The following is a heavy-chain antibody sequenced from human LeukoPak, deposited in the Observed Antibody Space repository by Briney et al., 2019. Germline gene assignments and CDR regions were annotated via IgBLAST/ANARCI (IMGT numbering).Heavy chain of an antibody. D-gene: IGHD2-2*01. J-gene: IGHJ6*04. CDR3: ARGFYCSSTSCLSSMDV. CDR1: GGSFSGYY. V-gene: IGHV4-34*01. Sequence: SETLSLTCAVYGGSFSGYYGSWIRQPPGKGLEWIGEINHSGSTNYNPSLKSRVTISVDTSKNQFSLKLSSVTAADTAVYYCARGFYCSSTSCLSSMDVWGKGTTVTVSS. CDR2: INHSGST.